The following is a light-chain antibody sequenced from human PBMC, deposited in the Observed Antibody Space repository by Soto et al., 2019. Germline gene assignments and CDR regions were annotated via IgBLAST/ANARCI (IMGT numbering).Light chain of an antibody. J-gene: IGKJ5*01. CDR3: QQRNSWPPTFT. V-gene: IGKV3D-20*02. Sequence: EIVLTQSPCTLSLSQGERATLSCRASQSVSSSYLAWYQQKPGQAPRLLIYGASSRATGIPDRFSGSGSGTDFTLTISSLEPEDFAVYYCQQRNSWPPTFTFGQGTRLEIK. CDR1: QSVSSSY. CDR2: GAS.